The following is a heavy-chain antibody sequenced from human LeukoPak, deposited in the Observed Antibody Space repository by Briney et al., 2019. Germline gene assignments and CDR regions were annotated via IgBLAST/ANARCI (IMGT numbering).Heavy chain of an antibody. J-gene: IGHJ3*02. Sequence: PGESLQISCKGSGYIFTSYWIGWVRQVPGKGLEGMGIIYPGDSDTRYSPSFQGQVTISADKSISTAYLQWSGLKASDTAMYYCARRETRSGSGFGVSAFDIWGQGTMVTVSS. CDR3: ARRETRSGSGFGVSAFDI. D-gene: IGHD3-22*01. V-gene: IGHV5-51*01. CDR1: GYIFTSYW. CDR2: IYPGDSDT.